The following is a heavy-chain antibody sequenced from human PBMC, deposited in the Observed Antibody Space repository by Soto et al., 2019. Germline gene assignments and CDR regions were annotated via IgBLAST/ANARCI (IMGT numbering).Heavy chain of an antibody. CDR1: GFTFSSYS. CDR2: ISSSSSTI. J-gene: IGHJ6*02. D-gene: IGHD6-13*01. V-gene: IGHV3-48*01. CDR3: AKRLHSRSFFVDV. Sequence: GGSLRLSCAASGFTFSSYSMNWVRQAPGKGLEWVSYISSSSSTIYYADSVEGRFTISRDNAKSSLYLQMNSLRAEDTAVYYCAKRLHSRSFFVDVWGQGTTVTVSS.